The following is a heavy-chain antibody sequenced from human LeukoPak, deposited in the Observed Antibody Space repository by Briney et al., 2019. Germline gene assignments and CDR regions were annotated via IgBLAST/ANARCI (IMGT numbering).Heavy chain of an antibody. CDR2: ISDSGGYT. J-gene: IGHJ6*02. V-gene: IGHV3-23*01. CDR3: ARDRYSSSWYRYYYYNYGMDV. D-gene: IGHD6-13*01. CDR1: GFTFTTYA. Sequence: GGSLRLSCAASGFTFTTYAMSWVRQAPGKGLEWVSAISDSGGYTYYADSVRGRFTISRDNSKNTLYLQMNSLRAEDTAVYYCARDRYSSSWYRYYYYNYGMDVWGQGTTVTVSS.